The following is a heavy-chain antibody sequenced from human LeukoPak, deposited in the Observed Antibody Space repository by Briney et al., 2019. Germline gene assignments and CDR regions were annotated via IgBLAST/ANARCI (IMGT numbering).Heavy chain of an antibody. CDR2: IKQDGSEK. V-gene: IGHV3-7*01. Sequence: GGSLRLSCVASGFTFSGYAMSWVRQAPGKGLEWVANIKQDGSEKYYVDSVKGRFTISRDNAKNSLYLQMNSLRAEDTAMYYCARDSAGNDYWGQGTLVTVSS. D-gene: IGHD6-13*01. J-gene: IGHJ4*02. CDR3: ARDSAGNDY. CDR1: GFTFSGYA.